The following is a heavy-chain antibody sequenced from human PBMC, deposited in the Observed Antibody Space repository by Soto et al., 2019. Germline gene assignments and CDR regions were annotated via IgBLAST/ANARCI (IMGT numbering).Heavy chain of an antibody. CDR1: GYTFTGYY. D-gene: IGHD1-26*01. CDR2: ISPKSGAT. CDR3: GKGRSGEVGVFY. Sequence: QVQLVQSGVEVKESGASVKVSCKASGYTFTGYYIHWVRQAPGQGPEWVGEISPKSGATRYAQKFQGRATMTKDTSITTVYMELSNLSPDDTAVYYCGKGRSGEVGVFYWGQGTLVTVHS. V-gene: IGHV1-2*02. J-gene: IGHJ4*02.